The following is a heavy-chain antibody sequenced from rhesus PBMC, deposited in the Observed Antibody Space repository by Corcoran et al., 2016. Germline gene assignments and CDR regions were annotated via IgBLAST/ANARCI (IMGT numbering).Heavy chain of an antibody. Sequence: QVQLQESGPGLVTPSETLSLTCAVSGGSTSSTYGWSGIRQPQGKALEGIGYIYGSSGNTYYNPSLKGRVTISKDASKNQFSLKLSPGTAADTAVYYCARRADGADAFDFWGQGLRVTVSS. CDR3: ARRADGADAFDF. CDR1: GGSTSSTYG. V-gene: IGHV4S7*01. CDR2: IYGSSGNT. D-gene: IGHD2-33*01. J-gene: IGHJ3*01.